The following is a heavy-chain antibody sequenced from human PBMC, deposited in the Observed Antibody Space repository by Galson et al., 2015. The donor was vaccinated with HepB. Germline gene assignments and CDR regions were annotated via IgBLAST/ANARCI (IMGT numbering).Heavy chain of an antibody. J-gene: IGHJ4*02. Sequence: SLRLSCAASGFTVSSNYMSWVRQAPGKGLEWDSVIYSGGSTYYADSVKGRFTISRDNSKNTLYLQMNSLRAEDTAVYYCARAFPRFGEFFGGRIDYFDYWGQGTLVTVSS. V-gene: IGHV3-66*01. CDR2: IYSGGST. CDR3: ARAFPRFGEFFGGRIDYFDY. D-gene: IGHD3-10*01. CDR1: GFTVSSNY.